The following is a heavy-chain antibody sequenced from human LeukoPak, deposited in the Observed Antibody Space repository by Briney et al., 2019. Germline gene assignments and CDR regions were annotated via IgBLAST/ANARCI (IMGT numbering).Heavy chain of an antibody. CDR3: ARHLGLATVDY. D-gene: IGHD1-26*01. V-gene: IGHV3-48*01. CDR2: ISSSSSTI. J-gene: IGHJ4*02. Sequence: GGSLRLSCAASGFTFSSYSMNWVRQAPGKGLEWVSYISSSSSTIYYADSVKGRFTISRDNAKNSLYLQMNSLRAEDTAVYYCARHLGLATVDYWGQGTLVTVSS. CDR1: GFTFSSYS.